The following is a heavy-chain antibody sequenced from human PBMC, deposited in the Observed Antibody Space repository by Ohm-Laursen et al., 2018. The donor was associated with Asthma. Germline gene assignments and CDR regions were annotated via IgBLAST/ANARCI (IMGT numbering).Heavy chain of an antibody. V-gene: IGHV3-23*01. Sequence: SLRLSCAASGFTFSSYAMSWVRQAPGKGLEWVSAISGGGDNTNYADSVKGRFTISRDESKNSLYLQMNSLRAEDTAVYYCARDQAVVVTFPDYWGQGTLVTVSS. CDR3: ARDQAVVVTFPDY. CDR1: GFTFSSYA. CDR2: ISGGGDNT. J-gene: IGHJ4*02. D-gene: IGHD3-22*01.